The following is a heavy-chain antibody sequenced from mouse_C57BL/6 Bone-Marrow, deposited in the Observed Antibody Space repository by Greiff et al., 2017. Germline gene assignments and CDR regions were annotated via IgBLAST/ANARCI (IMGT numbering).Heavy chain of an antibody. CDR3: ARQGYYYAMDY. CDR2: ISSGGSYN. Sequence: EVHLVESGGDLVKPGGSLKLSCAASGFTFSSYGMSWVRQPPDKRLEWVATISSGGSYNYYPDSVKRRFTISRDTAKNTLYLQMSSLNTEDTAMYYCARQGYYYAMDYWGQGTSVTVSS. CDR1: GFTFSSYG. J-gene: IGHJ4*01. V-gene: IGHV5-6*01.